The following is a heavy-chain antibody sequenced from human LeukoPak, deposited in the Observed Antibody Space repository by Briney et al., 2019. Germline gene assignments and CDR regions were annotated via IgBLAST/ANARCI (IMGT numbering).Heavy chain of an antibody. D-gene: IGHD4-11*01. CDR3: AKTSIYSNYVPAFDI. CDR2: IYYSGST. CDR1: GGSISSSSYY. Sequence: PSETLSLTCTVSGGSISSSSYYWGWIRQPPGKGLEWIGSIYYSGSTYYNPSLKSRVTISVDTSKNQFFLKLSSVTAADTAVYYCAKTSIYSNYVPAFDIWGQGTMVTVSS. V-gene: IGHV4-39*01. J-gene: IGHJ3*02.